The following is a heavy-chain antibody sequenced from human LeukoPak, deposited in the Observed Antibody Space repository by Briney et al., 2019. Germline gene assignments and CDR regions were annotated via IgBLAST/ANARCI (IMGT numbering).Heavy chain of an antibody. Sequence: KPGGSLRLSCAASGFTFSSYSMNWVRQAPGKGLEWVSSISSNSSYIYYANSVKGRFTISRDNSENTLYLQMNSLRADDTAVYYCAKSPGSYSFYSYMDVWGQGTTVTVSS. CDR2: ISSNSSYI. J-gene: IGHJ6*02. V-gene: IGHV3-21*01. D-gene: IGHD1-26*01. CDR3: AKSPGSYSFYSYMDV. CDR1: GFTFSSYS.